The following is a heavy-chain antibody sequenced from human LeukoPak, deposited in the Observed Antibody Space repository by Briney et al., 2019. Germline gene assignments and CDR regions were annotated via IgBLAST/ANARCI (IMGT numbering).Heavy chain of an antibody. CDR2: IYSGGST. V-gene: IGHV3-66*01. D-gene: IGHD6-6*01. CDR1: GFTVSSNY. CDR3: ARDLSIAARPIGWFDP. J-gene: IGHJ5*02. Sequence: GGSLRLSCAASGFTVSSNYMSWVRQAPGKGLEWVSVIYSGGSTYYADSVKGRFTISRDNSKNTLYLQMNSLRAEDTAVYYCARDLSIAARPIGWFDPWGQGTLVTVSS.